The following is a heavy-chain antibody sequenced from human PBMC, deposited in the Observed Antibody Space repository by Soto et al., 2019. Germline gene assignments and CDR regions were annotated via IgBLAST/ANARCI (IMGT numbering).Heavy chain of an antibody. Sequence: QVQLVGSGGGVVQPGRSLRLSCAASGFTFSSYGMHWVRQAPGKGLEWVAVISYDGSNKYYADSVKGRFTISRDNSKNTLYLQMNSLRAEDTAVYYCAKDLRDYDFWSGYSYDYWGQGTLVTVSS. CDR3: AKDLRDYDFWSGYSYDY. V-gene: IGHV3-30*18. D-gene: IGHD3-3*01. CDR2: ISYDGSNK. CDR1: GFTFSSYG. J-gene: IGHJ4*02.